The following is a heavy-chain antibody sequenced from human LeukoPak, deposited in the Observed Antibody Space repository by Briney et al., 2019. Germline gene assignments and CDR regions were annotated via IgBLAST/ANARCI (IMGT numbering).Heavy chain of an antibody. CDR1: GFTFTAYL. V-gene: IGHV3-30*04. J-gene: IGHJ4*02. CDR3: ARDHGIAVAGYYFDY. D-gene: IGHD6-19*01. Sequence: SGGSLRLSCAASGFTFTAYLIHWVRQAPGKGLEWVAVISYDGSNKYYADSVKGRFTISRDNSKNTLYLQMNSLRAEDTAVYYCARDHGIAVAGYYFDYWGQGTLVTASS. CDR2: ISYDGSNK.